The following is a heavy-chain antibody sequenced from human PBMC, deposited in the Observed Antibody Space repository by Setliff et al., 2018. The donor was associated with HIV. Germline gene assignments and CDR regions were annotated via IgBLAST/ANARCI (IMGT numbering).Heavy chain of an antibody. J-gene: IGHJ4*02. Sequence: SETLSLTCTVSGASISSGTYFWTWVRQPAGQGLEWVGHIYSIGSTKYNPSLQSRVTMSRDTSKNQFSLHLRSVTAADTAVYYCARGWEWGAPLDYWGQGTLVTVSS. CDR3: ARGWEWGAPLDY. V-gene: IGHV4-61*10. D-gene: IGHD1-26*01. CDR1: GASISSGTYF. CDR2: IYSIGST.